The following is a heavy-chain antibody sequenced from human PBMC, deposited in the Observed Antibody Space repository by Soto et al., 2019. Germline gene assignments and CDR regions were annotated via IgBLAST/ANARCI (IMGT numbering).Heavy chain of an antibody. CDR1: GYTFTNYD. Sequence: ASVKVSCKASGYTFTNYDINWVRQATGQGLEWMGWMNPYTGNTGYAQTFQGRVTMTRNTSINTAYMELSSLRSEDTAVYFCARAVRTWNDVRHYYMAVWGKGTSVTVSS. CDR2: MNPYTGNT. D-gene: IGHD1-1*01. V-gene: IGHV1-8*02. CDR3: ARAVRTWNDVRHYYMAV. J-gene: IGHJ6*03.